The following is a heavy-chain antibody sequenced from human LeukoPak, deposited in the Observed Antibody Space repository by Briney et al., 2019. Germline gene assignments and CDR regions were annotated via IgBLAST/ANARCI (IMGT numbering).Heavy chain of an antibody. CDR3: ARVSMVRGVIRYNWFDP. Sequence: ASVKVSCTASGYTFTSYGISWVRQAPGQGLEWMGWISAYNGNTNYAQKLQGRVTMTTETSTSTAYMELRSLRSDDTAVYYCARVSMVRGVIRYNWFDPWGQGTLVTVSS. CDR2: ISAYNGNT. J-gene: IGHJ5*02. CDR1: GYTFTSYG. V-gene: IGHV1-18*04. D-gene: IGHD3-10*01.